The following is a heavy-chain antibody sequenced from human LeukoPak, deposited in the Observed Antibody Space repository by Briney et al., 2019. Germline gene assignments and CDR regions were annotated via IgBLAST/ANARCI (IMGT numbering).Heavy chain of an antibody. CDR2: IYHSGST. V-gene: IGHV4-38-2*02. J-gene: IGHJ5*02. CDR3: AREELDP. CDR1: GYSISSGYY. Sequence: SETLSLTCTVSGYSISSGYYWGWIRQPPGKGLEWIGSIYHSGSTYYNPSLKSRVTISVDTSKNQFSLKLSSVTAADTAVYYCAREELDPWGQGTLVTVSS.